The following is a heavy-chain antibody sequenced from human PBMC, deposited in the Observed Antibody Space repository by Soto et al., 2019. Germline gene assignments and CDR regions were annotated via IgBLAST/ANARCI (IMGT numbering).Heavy chain of an antibody. J-gene: IGHJ4*02. CDR2: IRGSSNTT. CDR1: GFTVSSSV. Sequence: GGSLRLSCAASGFTVSSSVMSWVRQAPGKGLEWVSAIRGSSNTTYYADSVKGRFTISRDNSKSTLYLQMSSLRAEDTAIYYCAKDVNNDILAGYYYYWGQGTLVTVSS. CDR3: AKDVNNDILAGYYYY. V-gene: IGHV3-23*01. D-gene: IGHD3-9*01.